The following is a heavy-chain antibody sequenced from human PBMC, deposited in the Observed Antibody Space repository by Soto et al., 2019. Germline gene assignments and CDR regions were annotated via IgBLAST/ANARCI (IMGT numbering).Heavy chain of an antibody. D-gene: IGHD3-10*01. V-gene: IGHV4-34*01. CDR2: INHSGST. Sequence: QVQLQQWGAGLLKPSETLSLTCAVYGGSFSGYYWSWIRQPPGKGREWIGEINHSGSTNYNPSLKSRVTISVDTSKNQFSLKLSSVTAADTAVYYCARQPPYYGSGSYIRYYYYMDVWGKGTTVTVSS. CDR3: ARQPPYYGSGSYIRYYYYMDV. J-gene: IGHJ6*03. CDR1: GGSFSGYY.